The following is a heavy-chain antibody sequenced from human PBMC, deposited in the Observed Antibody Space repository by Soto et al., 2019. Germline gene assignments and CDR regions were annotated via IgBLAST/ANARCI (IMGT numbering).Heavy chain of an antibody. CDR2: INPSGGST. D-gene: IGHD3-10*01. CDR1: GYTFTSYY. Sequence: ASVKVSCKASGYTFTSYYIHWLRQAPGQGLEWMGVINPSGGSTSYAQNFQGRVTMTRDTSTSTVYMELSSLRYEDTAVYYCARGPLLWGDVWGQGTTVTSP. CDR3: ARGPLLWGDV. J-gene: IGHJ6*02. V-gene: IGHV1-46*01.